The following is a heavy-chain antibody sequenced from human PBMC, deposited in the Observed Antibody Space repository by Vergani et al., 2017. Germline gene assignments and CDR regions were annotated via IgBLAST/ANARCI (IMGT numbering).Heavy chain of an antibody. J-gene: IGHJ1*01. CDR2: ISSSSSTI. Sequence: EVQLVESGGGLVQPGGSLRLSCAASGFTFSSYSMNWVRQAPGKGLEWVSYISSSSSTIYYADSVKGRFTISRDNAKNSLYLQMNSLRAGDTALYYCAKDGERFRQTPDYVQHWGQGTLVTVSS. D-gene: IGHD2-21*01. CDR1: GFTFSSYS. CDR3: AKDGERFRQTPDYVQH. V-gene: IGHV3-48*04.